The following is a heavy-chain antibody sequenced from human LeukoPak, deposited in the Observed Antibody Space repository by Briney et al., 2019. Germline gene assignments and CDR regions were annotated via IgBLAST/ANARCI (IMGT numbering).Heavy chain of an antibody. Sequence: GTSVKVSCKASGFTFTSSAVQWVRQARGQRLEWIGWIVVGSGNTSYAQKFQGRVTMTRDTSTSTVYMELSSLRSEDTAVYYCARDRVPIIAAAGYFDYWGQGALVTVSS. CDR3: ARDRVPIIAAAGYFDY. D-gene: IGHD6-13*01. CDR2: IVVGSGNT. CDR1: GFTFTSSA. J-gene: IGHJ4*02. V-gene: IGHV1-58*01.